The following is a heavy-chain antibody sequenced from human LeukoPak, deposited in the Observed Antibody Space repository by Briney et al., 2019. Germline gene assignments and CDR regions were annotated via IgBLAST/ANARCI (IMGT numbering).Heavy chain of an antibody. Sequence: AASVKVSCKASGYTFTSYGISWVRQAPVQGLELMGWISAYNGNTNYSQKLQGRVTMTTDTSTSTAYMELRSLRSDVTDVYYCAVLAVIEAADSWGQGSLVTVSS. CDR1: GYTFTSYG. J-gene: IGHJ4*02. CDR2: ISAYNGNT. V-gene: IGHV1-18*01. CDR3: AVLAVIEAADS. D-gene: IGHD2-21*01.